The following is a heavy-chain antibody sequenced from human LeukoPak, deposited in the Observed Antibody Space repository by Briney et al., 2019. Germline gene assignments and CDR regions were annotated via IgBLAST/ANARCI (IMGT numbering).Heavy chain of an antibody. D-gene: IGHD6-13*01. V-gene: IGHV1-18*01. CDR1: GYTFTGYG. CDR2: ISAYNGNT. Sequence: ASVKVSCKASGYTFTGYGISWVRQAPGQGLEWMGWISAYNGNTNYAQKLQGRVTMTTDTSTSTAYMELRSLRSDDTAVYYCAGVCVRLVLCYYGMDVWGQGTTVTVSS. CDR3: AGVCVRLVLCYYGMDV. J-gene: IGHJ6*02.